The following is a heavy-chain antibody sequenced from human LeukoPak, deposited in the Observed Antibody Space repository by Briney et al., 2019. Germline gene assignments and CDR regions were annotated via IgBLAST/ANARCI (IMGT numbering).Heavy chain of an antibody. D-gene: IGHD2-2*01. Sequence: SSETLSLTCTVSGYSISSGYYLGWIRQPPGKGLEWIGSIYPSGSTYYNPSPKSRVTISLDTSQNQFSLRLSSVTAADTAVYYCARSKYQLLSEGDYWGLGTLVTVSS. V-gene: IGHV4-38-2*02. CDR1: GYSISSGYY. CDR2: IYPSGST. J-gene: IGHJ4*02. CDR3: ARSKYQLLSEGDY.